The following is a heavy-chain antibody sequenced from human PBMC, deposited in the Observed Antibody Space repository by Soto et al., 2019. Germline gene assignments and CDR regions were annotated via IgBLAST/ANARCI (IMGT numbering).Heavy chain of an antibody. Sequence: EVQLVESGGGLVQPGGSLRLSCAASGFTVSNNYMRWVRQAPVKGLEWVSLIYSGGATYYADSVKGRFTISRDNSKNTLYLQMNSLRADDTAVYYCARDGTYNWVGGQGILVTVSS. CDR1: GFTVSNNY. D-gene: IGHD1-1*01. CDR3: ARDGTYNWV. J-gene: IGHJ4*02. V-gene: IGHV3-66*01. CDR2: IYSGGAT.